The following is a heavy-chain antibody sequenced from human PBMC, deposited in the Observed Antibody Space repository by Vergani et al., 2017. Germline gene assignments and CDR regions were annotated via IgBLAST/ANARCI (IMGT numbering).Heavy chain of an antibody. D-gene: IGHD1-1*01. CDR1: GFTFNSYG. CDR3: ATKSCGTPGCQIGYFRE. J-gene: IGHJ1*01. V-gene: IGHV3-30*02. Sequence: QVQLVESGGGVVQPGGSLRLSCAASGFTFNSYGMHWVRQAPGKGLEWVASIRSDESRRYYGDSMEGPFTISRDNPKSTLYLQMNSLRTEDTAVYYCATKSCGTPGCQIGYFREWGQGTLVTVSS. CDR2: IRSDESRR.